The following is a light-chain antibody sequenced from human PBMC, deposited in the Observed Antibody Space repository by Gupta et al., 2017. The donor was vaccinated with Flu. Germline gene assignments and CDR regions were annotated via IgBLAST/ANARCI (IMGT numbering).Light chain of an antibody. V-gene: IGKV1-12*01. CDR1: QGVSSW. Sequence: DIQMTPSPSSVSASVGDKVTITCRAIQGVSSWLAWYQQKPGKAPKVLIYDASTLQSGVPSRFSGSGSGTEFTLTISSLQPEDFATYYCQQSNTFPFTFGGGTKVDIK. CDR2: DAS. CDR3: QQSNTFPFT. J-gene: IGKJ4*01.